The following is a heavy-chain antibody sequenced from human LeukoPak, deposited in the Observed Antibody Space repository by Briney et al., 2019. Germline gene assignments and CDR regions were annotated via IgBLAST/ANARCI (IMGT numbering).Heavy chain of an antibody. CDR3: TKLARAPRDFDY. J-gene: IGHJ4*01. CDR1: GFTFKNAW. Sequence: PGGSLRLSCEASGFTFKNAWMIWVRQAPGKGPEWVGRIKSTRDGGATGYAAPVKGRFTISRDDSKNSLYLQMNSLKIEDTAVYYCTKLARAPRDFDYWGQGTLVTVSS. D-gene: IGHD3-10*01. CDR2: IKSTRDGGAT. V-gene: IGHV3-15*01.